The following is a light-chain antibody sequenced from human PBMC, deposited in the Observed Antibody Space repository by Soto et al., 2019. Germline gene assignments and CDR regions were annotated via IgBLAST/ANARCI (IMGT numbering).Light chain of an antibody. CDR3: QQSYSTPPWT. V-gene: IGKV1-39*01. CDR1: QSVSGW. Sequence: DIQITQSPSTLSASLGYTVTFTCRSSQSVSGWLAWYQQKPGKAPKLLIYAASNLQSGVPSRFSGSGSGTDFTLTISSLQPEDFATYFCQQSYSTPPWTFGQGTKVDIK. CDR2: AAS. J-gene: IGKJ1*01.